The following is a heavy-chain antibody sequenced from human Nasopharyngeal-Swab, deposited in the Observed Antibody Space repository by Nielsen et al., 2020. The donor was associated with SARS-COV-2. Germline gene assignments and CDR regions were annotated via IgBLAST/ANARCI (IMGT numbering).Heavy chain of an antibody. Sequence: SETLSLTCTVFGGSISTYYWSWIRQPPGKGLEWIGEINHSGSTNYNPSLKSRVTISVDTSKNQFSLKLSSVTAADTAVYYCARSLRITIFGVVIISRWFDPWGQGTLVTVSS. CDR1: GGSISTYY. CDR3: ARSLRITIFGVVIISRWFDP. CDR2: INHSGST. V-gene: IGHV4-34*01. D-gene: IGHD3-3*01. J-gene: IGHJ5*02.